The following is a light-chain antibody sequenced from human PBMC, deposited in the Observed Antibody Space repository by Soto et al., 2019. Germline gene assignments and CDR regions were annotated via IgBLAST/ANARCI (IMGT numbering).Light chain of an antibody. Sequence: QSVLTQPPSASGTPGQRVTISCSGSSSNIGSNTVNWYQQLPGTAPKLLIYSNNQQPSGVPDRFSGSKSGTSASLAISGLQSEDEADYYCAAWDDSLNGPRYVFGTGTKVTVL. CDR3: AAWDDSLNGPRYV. CDR1: SSNIGSNT. J-gene: IGLJ1*01. V-gene: IGLV1-44*01. CDR2: SNN.